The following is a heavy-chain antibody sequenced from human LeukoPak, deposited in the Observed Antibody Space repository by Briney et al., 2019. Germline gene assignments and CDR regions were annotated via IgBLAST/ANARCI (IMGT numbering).Heavy chain of an antibody. J-gene: IGHJ4*02. CDR1: GYTFTGYY. D-gene: IGHD5/OR15-5a*01. CDR3: ARATLYDYFFNY. V-gene: IGHV1-2*06. Sequence: ASVNVSCMASGYTFTGYYMHWVRPAPGQGLEWMGRINPNSGGTNNAQKFQGRVTMTRDTSISTAYMELSRLRSDDTAVYYCARATLYDYFFNYWGQGTLVTVSS. CDR2: INPNSGGT.